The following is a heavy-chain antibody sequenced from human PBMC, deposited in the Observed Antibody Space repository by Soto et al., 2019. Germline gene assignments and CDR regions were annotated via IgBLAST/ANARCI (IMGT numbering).Heavy chain of an antibody. J-gene: IGHJ5*02. CDR3: ARGGMTTKLGFNDCFDP. CDR2: IYHSGST. D-gene: IGHD4-4*01. V-gene: IGHV4-30-2*01. Sequence: PSETLSLTFAVSGGSISSGGYFWRWIRPPPGKGLERAGYIYHSGSTHSNPSLKSRVTISADRAKNQFSLKLSSVTAADTAVYYCARGGMTTKLGFNDCFDPWGQGTLVTVPQ. CDR1: GGSISSGGYF.